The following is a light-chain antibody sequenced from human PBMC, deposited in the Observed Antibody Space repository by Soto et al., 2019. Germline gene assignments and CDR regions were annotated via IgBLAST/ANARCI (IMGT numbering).Light chain of an antibody. V-gene: IGKV3-11*01. CDR3: QQRSNWPPLIVT. J-gene: IGKJ3*01. CDR1: QSVSSY. CDR2: DAS. Sequence: EIVLTQSPATLSLSPGERATLSCRASQSVSSYLAWYQQKPGQAPRLLIYDASNRATGIAARFSGSGSGTDFTLTISSLEPEDFAVYYCQQRSNWPPLIVTFGPGTKVDIK.